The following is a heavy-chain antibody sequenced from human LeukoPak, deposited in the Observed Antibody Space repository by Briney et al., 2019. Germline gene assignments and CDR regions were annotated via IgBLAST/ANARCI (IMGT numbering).Heavy chain of an antibody. CDR2: IYYSGST. CDR1: GGSISSYY. D-gene: IGHD3-16*02. CDR3: ARFMAIVSYFDY. Sequence: SETLSLTCTVSGGSISSYYWSWIRQPPGKGLEWIGYIYYSGSTNYNPSLKSRVTISVDTSKNQFSLKLSSVTAADTAVYYCARFMAIVSYFDYWGQGTLVTVSS. V-gene: IGHV4-59*01. J-gene: IGHJ4*02.